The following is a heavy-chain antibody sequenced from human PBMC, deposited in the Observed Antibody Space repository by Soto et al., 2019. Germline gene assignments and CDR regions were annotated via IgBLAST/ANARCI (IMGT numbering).Heavy chain of an antibody. CDR2: IYYSGST. V-gene: IGHV4-39*01. J-gene: IGHJ5*02. Sequence: QLQLQESGPGLVKPSETLSLTCTVSGGSISSSSYYWGWIRQPPGKGLEWIGSIYYSGSTYYNPSLKSRVTISVDTSKNQFSLKLSSVTAADTAVYYCARHDVEMATISYNWFDPWGQGTLVTVSS. CDR3: ARHDVEMATISYNWFDP. CDR1: GGSISSSSYY. D-gene: IGHD5-12*01.